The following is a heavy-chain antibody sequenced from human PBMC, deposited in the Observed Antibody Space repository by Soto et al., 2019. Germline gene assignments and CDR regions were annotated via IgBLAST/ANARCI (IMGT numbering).Heavy chain of an antibody. V-gene: IGHV3-23*01. Sequence: EVQLLESGGGLVQPGGSLRLSCAASGFTFSSYAMRWVRQAPGKGLEWVSAISGSGGSTYYADSVKGRFTISRDNSKNTVYLQMNSLSAEDTAVYYCASRGSGSYYDYWGQGTLVTVSS. J-gene: IGHJ4*02. D-gene: IGHD1-26*01. CDR2: ISGSGGST. CDR3: ASRGSGSYYDY. CDR1: GFTFSSYA.